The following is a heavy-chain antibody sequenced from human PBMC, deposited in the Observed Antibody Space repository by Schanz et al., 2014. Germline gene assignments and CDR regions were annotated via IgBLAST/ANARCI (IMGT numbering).Heavy chain of an antibody. CDR1: GFTFSSYS. Sequence: EVHLLESGGGLVPPGGSLRLSCAASGFTFSSYSMNWVRQAPGKGLEWVSYISSSSSTRYYADSVKGRFTISRDNAKNSLFLQMNSLRAEDTAVYYCARNRGSGGQNWYFDLWGRGTLVTVSS. V-gene: IGHV3-48*01. D-gene: IGHD1-26*01. CDR2: ISSSSSTR. CDR3: ARNRGSGGQNWYFDL. J-gene: IGHJ2*01.